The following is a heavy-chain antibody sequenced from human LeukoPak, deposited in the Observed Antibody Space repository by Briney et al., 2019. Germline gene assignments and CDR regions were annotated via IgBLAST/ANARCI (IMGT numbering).Heavy chain of an antibody. D-gene: IGHD2-15*01. CDR3: AREMSRGYCGGGSCYSDY. Sequence: GGSLRLSCAASGFTFSSYSMNWVRQAPGKGLEWVSYISSSSSTIYYADSVKGRFTISRDNAKNSLYLQMNSLRAEDTAVYYCAREMSRGYCGGGSCYSDYWGRGTLVTFSS. J-gene: IGHJ4*02. CDR1: GFTFSSYS. CDR2: ISSSSSTI. V-gene: IGHV3-48*01.